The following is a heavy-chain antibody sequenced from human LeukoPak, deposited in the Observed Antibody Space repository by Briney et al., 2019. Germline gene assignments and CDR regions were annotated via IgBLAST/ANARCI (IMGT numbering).Heavy chain of an antibody. V-gene: IGHV1-69*05. Sequence: KPGSSVKVSCKASGGTFSSYAISWVRQAPGQGLEWVGGIIPIFGTANYAQKFQGRVTITTDETTSTAYMALSSLRSDATAVYYCARARGDYEAGGYWGQGTLVTVSS. CDR3: ARARGDYEAGGY. CDR1: GGTFSSYA. D-gene: IGHD4-17*01. CDR2: IIPIFGTA. J-gene: IGHJ4*02.